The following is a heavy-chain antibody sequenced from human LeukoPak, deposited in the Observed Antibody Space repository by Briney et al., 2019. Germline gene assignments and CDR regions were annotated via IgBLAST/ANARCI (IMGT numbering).Heavy chain of an antibody. CDR1: GGSISSSNW. Sequence: PSGTLSLTCAVSGGSISSSNWWSWVRQPPGKGLEWIGEIYHSGSTNYSPSLKSRVTISVDKSKNQFSLKLSSVTAADTAVYYCARDAYYYDSSGYYYYGMDVWGQGTTVTVSS. D-gene: IGHD3-22*01. CDR2: IYHSGST. CDR3: ARDAYYYDSSGYYYYGMDV. V-gene: IGHV4-4*02. J-gene: IGHJ6*02.